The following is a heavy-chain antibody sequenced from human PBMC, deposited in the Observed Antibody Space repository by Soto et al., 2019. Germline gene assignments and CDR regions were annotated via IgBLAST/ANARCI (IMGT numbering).Heavy chain of an antibody. CDR1: GFTFSSYA. CDR3: AKVGWSGMDV. V-gene: IGHV3-23*01. CDR2: ISGSGGST. J-gene: IGHJ6*02. Sequence: GGSLGLSCAASGFTFSSYAMSWVRQAPGKGLERVSAISGSGGSTYYADSVKGRFTISRDNSKNTLYLQMNSLRAEDTAVYYCAKVGWSGMDVWGQGTTVTVSS.